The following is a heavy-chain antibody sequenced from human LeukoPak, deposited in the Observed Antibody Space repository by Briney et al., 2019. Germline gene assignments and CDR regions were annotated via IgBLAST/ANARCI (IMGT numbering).Heavy chain of an antibody. D-gene: IGHD3-22*01. J-gene: IGHJ4*02. Sequence: SETLSLTCTVSGGSISSGDYYWSWIRQPPGKGLEWIGYIYYSGRTYYNPSLKSRVTISVDTSKNQFSLKLSSVTAADTAVYYCARVGYYYDSSGYSPPDYWGQGTLVTVSS. CDR1: GGSISSGDYY. CDR2: IYYSGRT. CDR3: ARVGYYYDSSGYSPPDY. V-gene: IGHV4-30-4*01.